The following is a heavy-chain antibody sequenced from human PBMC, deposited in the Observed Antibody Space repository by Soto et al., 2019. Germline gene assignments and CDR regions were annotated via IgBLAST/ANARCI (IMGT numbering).Heavy chain of an antibody. V-gene: IGHV1-69*06. J-gene: IGHJ6*02. D-gene: IGHD3-10*01. CDR1: GGTFSSYA. Sequence: SVKVSCKASGGTFSSYAISWVRQAPGQGLEWMGGIIPIFGTANYAQKFQGRVTITADKSTSTAYMGLSSLRSEDTAVYYCAREDNGSGSYYTGYYYYYGMDVWGQGTTVTVSS. CDR3: AREDNGSGSYYTGYYYYYGMDV. CDR2: IIPIFGTA.